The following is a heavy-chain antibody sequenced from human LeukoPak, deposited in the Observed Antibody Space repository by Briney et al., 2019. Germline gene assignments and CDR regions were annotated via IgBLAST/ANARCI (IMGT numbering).Heavy chain of an antibody. CDR3: AREDYYDCPRTFDY. V-gene: IGHV1-69*13. D-gene: IGHD3-22*01. Sequence: SVKVSCKASGGTFTSYGISWVRQAPGQGLEWMGGIIPIFGTANYAQKFQGRVTITEDESTSTAYMELSRLRSDDTPVYYCAREDYYDCPRTFDYWGQGSLVTVSS. CDR2: IIPIFGTA. J-gene: IGHJ4*02. CDR1: GGTFTSYG.